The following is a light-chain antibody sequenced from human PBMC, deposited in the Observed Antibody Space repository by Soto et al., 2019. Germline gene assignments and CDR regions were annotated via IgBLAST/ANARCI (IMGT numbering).Light chain of an antibody. J-gene: IGKJ2*01. CDR1: QDISDY. Sequence: DIQLTQSPSFLSASVGDRVTITCRASQDISDYLAWYQQRPGKAPKLLIYAASTLQSGVPSRFSGSGSGTEFTLTISSLQPEDFATYSCQQSYSTPPYTFGQGTKLEIK. V-gene: IGKV1-9*01. CDR3: QQSYSTPPYT. CDR2: AAS.